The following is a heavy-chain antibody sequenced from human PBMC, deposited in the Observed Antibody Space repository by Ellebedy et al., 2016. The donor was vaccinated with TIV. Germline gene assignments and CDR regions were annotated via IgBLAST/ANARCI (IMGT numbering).Heavy chain of an antibody. Sequence: GGSLRLSCVASGFTFSSHTMGWVRQAPGKGLEWVSCISGSGNTIYYADSVKGRFTISRDNAENSLFLQLNSLRAEDTAFYYCARANYYGPRPFDPWGQGTLVTVSS. V-gene: IGHV3-48*04. CDR2: ISGSGNTI. CDR1: GFTFSSHT. CDR3: ARANYYGPRPFDP. D-gene: IGHD3-10*01. J-gene: IGHJ5*02.